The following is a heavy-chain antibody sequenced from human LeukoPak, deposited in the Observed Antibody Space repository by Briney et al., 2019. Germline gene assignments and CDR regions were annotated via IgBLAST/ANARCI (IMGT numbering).Heavy chain of an antibody. CDR1: GGSISSSSYY. CDR2: IYYSGST. J-gene: IGHJ4*02. V-gene: IGHV4-39*07. D-gene: IGHD3-10*01. CDR3: ARGSGITMVRGVSGGAYYFDY. Sequence: SETLSLTCTVSGGSISSSSYYWGWIRQPPGKGLEWIGSIYYSGSTYYNPSLKSRVTISVDTSKNQFSLKLSSVTAADTAVYYCARGSGITMVRGVSGGAYYFDYWGQGTLVTVSS.